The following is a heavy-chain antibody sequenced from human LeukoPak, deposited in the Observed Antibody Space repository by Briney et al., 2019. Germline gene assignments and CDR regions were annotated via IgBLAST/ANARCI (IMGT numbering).Heavy chain of an antibody. V-gene: IGHV3-48*01. Sequence: GRSLRLSCAASVFTFSIDSMNWVRPAPGKGLEWVSYISSSSSTIYYAESVKGRFTIYRNNAKNSLYLQMNSLRAEDTALCYCTKYSNPNYYYSYMDVWGKGTTVTVSS. CDR2: ISSSSSTI. CDR3: TKYSNPNYYYSYMDV. CDR1: VFTFSIDS. J-gene: IGHJ6*03. D-gene: IGHD4-11*01.